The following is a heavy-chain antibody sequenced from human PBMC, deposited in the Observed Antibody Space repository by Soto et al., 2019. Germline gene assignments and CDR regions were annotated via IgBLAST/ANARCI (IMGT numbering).Heavy chain of an antibody. V-gene: IGHV4-34*01. CDR2: INHSGST. D-gene: IGHD2-21*01. J-gene: IGHJ4*02. CDR1: GGSFSGYY. CDR3: ARVCGGDCSNFDY. Sequence: QVQLQQWGAGLLKPSETLSLTCAVYGGSFSGYYWSWIRQPPGKGLEWIGEINHSGSTNYNPSLKSRVTISVDTSKNQFSLKLSSVTAADTAVYYCARVCGGDCSNFDYWGQGTLVTVSS.